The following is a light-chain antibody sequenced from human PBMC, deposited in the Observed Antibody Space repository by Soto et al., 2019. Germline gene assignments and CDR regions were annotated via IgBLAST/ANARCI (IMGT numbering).Light chain of an antibody. V-gene: IGLV1-51*01. CDR2: HNN. CDR3: DTWDSRRSAEA. Sequence: QSVLTQPPSVSAAPGQKVTISCSGSSSNIGNNFVSWYQQFPGKAAKLLIYHNNKRPSGIPDRFSGSKSGTSATLGITGLQTGDEADYYCDTWDSRRSAEAFGGGTKLTVL. J-gene: IGLJ2*01. CDR1: SSNIGNNF.